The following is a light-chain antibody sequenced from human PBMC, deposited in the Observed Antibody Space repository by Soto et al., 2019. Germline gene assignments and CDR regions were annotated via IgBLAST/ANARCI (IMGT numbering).Light chain of an antibody. Sequence: DIVMTQSPATLSVAPGERVTFSCRASQGVSRKLAWYQQKPGQPPKLLIYWASTRESGVPGRFRGSGSGTDFTLTINSLQAEDVAVYYCQQYYSTSSITFGQGTRLEIK. V-gene: IGKV4-1*01. J-gene: IGKJ5*01. CDR1: QGVSRK. CDR3: QQYYSTSSIT. CDR2: WAS.